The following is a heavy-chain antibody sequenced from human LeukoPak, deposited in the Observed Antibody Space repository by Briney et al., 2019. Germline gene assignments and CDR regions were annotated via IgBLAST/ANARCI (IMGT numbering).Heavy chain of an antibody. J-gene: IGHJ4*02. CDR1: GFTFSSYS. V-gene: IGHV4-34*01. CDR2: INHSGST. D-gene: IGHD6-13*01. CDR3: ARDQALGSSSWIDY. Sequence: GSLRLSRAASGFTFSSYSMNWVRQAPGKGLEWIGEINHSGSTNYNPSLKSRVTISVDTPKNQFSLKLSSVTAADTAVYYCARDQALGSSSWIDYWGQGTLVTVSS.